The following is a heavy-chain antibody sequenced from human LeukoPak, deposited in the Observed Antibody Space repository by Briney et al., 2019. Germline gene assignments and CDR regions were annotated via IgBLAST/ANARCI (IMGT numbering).Heavy chain of an antibody. V-gene: IGHV1-69*13. Sequence: AVKVSCKASGCTFSSYSNSLVRQAPGQGLEWMGRSIPIFGTANYAQKFQGRVTITADESTSTAYMELSRLRSEDTAVYYCARDLILVVPAAIRYYYYGMYVWGQGTTVTVSS. CDR3: ARDLILVVPAAIRYYYYGMYV. CDR2: SIPIFGTA. CDR1: GCTFSSYS. J-gene: IGHJ6*02. D-gene: IGHD2-2*01.